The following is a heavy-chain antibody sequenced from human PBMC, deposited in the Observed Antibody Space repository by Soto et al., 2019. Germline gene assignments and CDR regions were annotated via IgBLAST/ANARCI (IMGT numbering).Heavy chain of an antibody. Sequence: SETLSLTCEVSGYSIKSGYYWGWIRQPPGKGLEWIGNIYHSGTTYYKSSLKSRLSISVDTSKNQFSLNLSSVTAADTAVYWCARDGRGGRYFASWSQGTLVTVSS. D-gene: IGHD3-16*01. CDR1: GYSIKSGYY. J-gene: IGHJ4*02. V-gene: IGHV4-38-2*02. CDR2: IYHSGTT. CDR3: ARDGRGGRYFAS.